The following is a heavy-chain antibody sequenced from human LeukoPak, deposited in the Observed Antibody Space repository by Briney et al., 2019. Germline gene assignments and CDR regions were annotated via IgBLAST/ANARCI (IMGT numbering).Heavy chain of an antibody. CDR1: GFTFSNAW. Sequence: GGSLRLSCAASGFTFSNAWMSWVRQAPGKGLEWVGRIKSKTDGGTTDYAAPVKGRFTISRDNSKNTLYLQMNSLRAEDTAVYYCAKGHEQQLALSDYWGQGTLVTVSS. V-gene: IGHV3-15*01. CDR2: IKSKTDGGTT. J-gene: IGHJ4*02. CDR3: AKGHEQQLALSDY. D-gene: IGHD6-13*01.